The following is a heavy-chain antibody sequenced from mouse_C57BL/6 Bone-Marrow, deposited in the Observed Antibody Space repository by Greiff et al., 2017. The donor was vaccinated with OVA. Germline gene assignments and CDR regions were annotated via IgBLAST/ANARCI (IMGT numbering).Heavy chain of an antibody. CDR2: IDPENGDT. J-gene: IGHJ3*01. CDR1: GFPFKDSS. D-gene: IGHD2-5*01. V-gene: IGHV14-4*01. Sequence: VQLQPSVAALVRPGASVQLSCTASGFPFKDSSLPWVQPIPEQGLAWIGWIDPENGDTEYASKFQGKATITADTSSNTAYLQLSSLTSEDTAVYYCTTFYSNSAWFAYWGQGTLVTVSA. CDR3: TTFYSNSAWFAY.